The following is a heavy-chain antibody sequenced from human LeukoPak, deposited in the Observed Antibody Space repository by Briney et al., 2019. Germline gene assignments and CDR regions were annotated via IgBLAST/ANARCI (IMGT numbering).Heavy chain of an antibody. CDR1: GYTFTGYY. CDR2: INPNSGGT. CDR3: ARDLISGYRYGTFGGY. D-gene: IGHD5-18*01. J-gene: IGHJ4*02. Sequence: GASVKVSCKASGYTFTGYYMHWVRQAPGQGLECMGWINPNSGGTNYAQKFQGRVTMTRDTYISTAYMELSRLRSDDTAVYYCARDLISGYRYGTFGGYWGQGTLVTVSS. V-gene: IGHV1-2*02.